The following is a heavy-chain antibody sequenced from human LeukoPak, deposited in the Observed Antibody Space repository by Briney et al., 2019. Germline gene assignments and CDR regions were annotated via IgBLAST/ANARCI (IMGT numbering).Heavy chain of an antibody. V-gene: IGHV3-48*04. CDR2: ISSSSSTI. J-gene: IGHJ5*02. CDR1: GFTFSSYN. Sequence: GGSLRLSCAVSGFTFSSYNMNWVCQAPGKGLEWVSYISSSSSTIYYADSVKGRFTISRDNAKNSLYLQMNSLRAEDTAVYSCARTRGTYYDIRFDPWGQGTLVTVTS. D-gene: IGHD3-22*01. CDR3: ARTRGTYYDIRFDP.